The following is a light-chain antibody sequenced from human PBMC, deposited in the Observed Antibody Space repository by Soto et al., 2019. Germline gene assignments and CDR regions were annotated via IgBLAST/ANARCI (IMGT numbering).Light chain of an antibody. J-gene: IGKJ4*01. V-gene: IGKV1D-13*01. CDR2: DAS. CDR3: QQFNNYPLT. CDR1: QGISSA. Sequence: PLAQSPTSLSPSVWDRDTITCRASQGISSALAWYQQKPGKAPKLLIYDASSLESGVPSRFSGSGSGTDFTLTISSLQPEDFATYYCQQFNNYPLTFGGGTKVDI.